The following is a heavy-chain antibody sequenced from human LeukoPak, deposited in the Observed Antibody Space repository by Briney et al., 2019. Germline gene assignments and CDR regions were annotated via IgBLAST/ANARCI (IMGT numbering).Heavy chain of an antibody. D-gene: IGHD3-22*01. CDR2: ISYDGSNK. CDR1: GFTFSSYG. Sequence: GGSLRLSCAAPGFTFSSYGMHWVRQAPGKGLEWVAVISYDGSNKYYADSVKGRFTISRDNSKNTLYLQMNSLRAEDTAVYYCAKDIPTGPHYYDSSGYIKWGQGTLVTVSS. CDR3: AKDIPTGPHYYDSSGYIK. V-gene: IGHV3-30*18. J-gene: IGHJ4*02.